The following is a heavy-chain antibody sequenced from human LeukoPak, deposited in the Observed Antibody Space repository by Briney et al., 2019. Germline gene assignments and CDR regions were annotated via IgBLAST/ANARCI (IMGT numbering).Heavy chain of an antibody. CDR2: IYPGDSDT. V-gene: IGHV5-51*01. Sequence: GESLKISCKGSGYSFTSYWIGWVRQLPGKGLEWMGIIYPGDSDTRYSPSFQGQVTISADKSISTAYLQWSSLKASDTAMYYCAGSSFYSSSWYCPDYWGQGTLVTVSS. CDR1: GYSFTSYW. D-gene: IGHD6-13*01. J-gene: IGHJ4*02. CDR3: AGSSFYSSSWYCPDY.